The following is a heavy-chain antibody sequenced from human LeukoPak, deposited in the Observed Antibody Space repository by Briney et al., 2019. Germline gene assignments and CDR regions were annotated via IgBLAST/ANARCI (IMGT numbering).Heavy chain of an antibody. CDR3: AKDTTYYYDSSGQTFQH. Sequence: PGRSLRLSCAASGFTFDDYAMHWVRQAPGKGLEWVSGISWNSGSIGYADSVKGRFTISRDNAKNSLYLQMNSLRAEDTALYYCAKDTTYYYDSSGQTFQHWSQGTLVTVSS. D-gene: IGHD3-22*01. CDR1: GFTFDDYA. J-gene: IGHJ1*01. V-gene: IGHV3-9*01. CDR2: ISWNSGSI.